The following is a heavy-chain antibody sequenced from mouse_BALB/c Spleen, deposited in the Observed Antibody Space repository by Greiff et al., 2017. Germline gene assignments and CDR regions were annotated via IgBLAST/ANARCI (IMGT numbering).Heavy chain of an antibody. V-gene: IGHV5-9-4*01. CDR2: ISSGGSYT. CDR3: ARYDYDGYWYFDV. J-gene: IGHJ1*01. CDR1: GFTFSSYA. D-gene: IGHD2-4*01. Sequence: DVKVEESGGGLVKPGGSLKLSCAASGFTFSSYAMSWVRQSPEKRLEWVAEISSGGSYTYYPDTVTGRFTISRDNAKNTLYLEMSSLRSEDTAMYYCARYDYDGYWYFDVWGAGTTVTVSS.